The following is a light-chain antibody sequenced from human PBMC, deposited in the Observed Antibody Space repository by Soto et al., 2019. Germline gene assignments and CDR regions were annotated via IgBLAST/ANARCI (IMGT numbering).Light chain of an antibody. CDR2: DTS. CDR3: QQRSDWTQT. J-gene: IGKJ1*01. Sequence: ITHSPSTIALNPVGISTLSCGASQTVGSYLAWFRQTPGQAPRLLIYDTSIRATGIPARFSGSGSGTDFTLTISSLEAEDFAVYYCQQRSDWTQTFGQGT. V-gene: IGKV3-11*01. CDR1: QTVGSY.